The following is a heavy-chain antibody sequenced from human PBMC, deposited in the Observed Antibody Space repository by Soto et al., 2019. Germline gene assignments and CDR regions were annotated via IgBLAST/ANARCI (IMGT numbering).Heavy chain of an antibody. D-gene: IGHD1-26*01. V-gene: IGHV1-8*01. CDR2: MNPNSGNT. J-gene: IGHJ3*02. Sequence: ASVKVSCKASGYTFTSYDINWVRQATGQGLEWMGWMNPNSGNTGYAQKLQGRVTMTTDTSTSTAYMELGSLRSDDTAVYYCARGNTSGSHSDAFDIWGQGTMVTVSS. CDR1: GYTFTSYD. CDR3: ARGNTSGSHSDAFDI.